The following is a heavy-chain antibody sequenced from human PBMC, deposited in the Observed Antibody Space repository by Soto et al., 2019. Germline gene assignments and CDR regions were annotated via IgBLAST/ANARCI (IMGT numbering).Heavy chain of an antibody. D-gene: IGHD6-13*01. V-gene: IGHV3-33*01. CDR3: ARGGPGTAAAGRPGPYYHSCMDV. CDR1: GFTFSSYC. J-gene: IGHJ6*02. CDR2: IWYDGSNK. Sequence: GGSLRLSCAACGFTFSSYCMHWVRQAPCKGLEWVAVIWYDGSNKYYADSVKGRFTISRDNSKNTRYLQMNSLRAEDTAVYYCARGGPGTAAAGRPGPYYHSCMDVWVQGT.